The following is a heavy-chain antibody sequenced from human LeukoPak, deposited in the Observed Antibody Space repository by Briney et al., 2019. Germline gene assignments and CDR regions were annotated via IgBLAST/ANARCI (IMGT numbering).Heavy chain of an antibody. CDR1: GGSISSYY. D-gene: IGHD5-18*01. Sequence: PSETLSLTCTVSGGSISSYYWSWIRQPPGKGLEWIGYIYNSGSANYNPSLKSRVAISVDTSKNQFSLKLSSVTAADTAVYYCARGRGYSYGNYFDYWGQGTLVTVSS. V-gene: IGHV4-59*08. J-gene: IGHJ4*02. CDR2: IYNSGSA. CDR3: ARGRGYSYGNYFDY.